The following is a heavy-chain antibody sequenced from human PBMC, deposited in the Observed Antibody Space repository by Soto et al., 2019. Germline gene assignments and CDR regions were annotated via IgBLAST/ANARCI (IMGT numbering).Heavy chain of an antibody. Sequence: GGSQRLSCAASGFPISSYAMSWVRPDTGKGLEWVSAISGSGGSTYYADSVKGRFTISRDNSKNTLYLQMNSLRAEDTAEYYFAKDSYSSSWAGYYGMAVGGQGTTVTVSS. V-gene: IGHV3-23*01. CDR3: AKDSYSSSWAGYYGMAV. CDR1: GFPISSYA. J-gene: IGHJ6*02. D-gene: IGHD6-13*01. CDR2: ISGSGGST.